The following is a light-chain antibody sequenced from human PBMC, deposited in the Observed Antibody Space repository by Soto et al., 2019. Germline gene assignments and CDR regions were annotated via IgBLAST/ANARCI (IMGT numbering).Light chain of an antibody. CDR2: KAP. V-gene: IGKV1-5*03. CDR3: QQYKNYWT. J-gene: IGKJ1*01. CDR1: QSISRW. Sequence: DIQMTQSPSTLSASVGDRVTITCRASQSISRWLAWYQQKPGKAPELLIYKAPSLESGGPSRFSGSGSGTEYPHTISSLQPDDFATYYCQQYKNYWTFGQGPKVEIK.